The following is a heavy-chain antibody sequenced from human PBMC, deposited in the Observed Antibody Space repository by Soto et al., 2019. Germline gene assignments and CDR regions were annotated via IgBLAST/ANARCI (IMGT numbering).Heavy chain of an antibody. CDR2: ISGSGGST. V-gene: IGHV3-23*01. D-gene: IGHD1-26*01. J-gene: IGHJ4*02. Sequence: PGGSLRLSCAASGFTFSSYAMSWVRKAPGKELERVSAISGSGGSTYYADSVKGRFTISRDNSKNTLYLQMNSLRAEDTAVYYCANLGGLWAIVGATRVTLTFDYWGQGTLVTVSS. CDR1: GFTFSSYA. CDR3: ANLGGLWAIVGATRVTLTFDY.